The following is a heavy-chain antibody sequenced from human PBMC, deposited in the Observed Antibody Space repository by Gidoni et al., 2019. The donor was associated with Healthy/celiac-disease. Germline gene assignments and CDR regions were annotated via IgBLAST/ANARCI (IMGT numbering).Heavy chain of an antibody. CDR3: ARDSLYYYDSSGSQGGFDP. J-gene: IGHJ5*02. V-gene: IGHV4-59*01. D-gene: IGHD3-22*01. CDR1: GGSISSYY. CDR2: IYYSGRT. Sequence: QVQLQESGPGLVKPSETLSLTGTVSGGSISSYYWSWIRQPPGKGLEWIGYIYYSGRTNYNPSLKSRVTISVDTSKNQFSLKLSSVTAADTAVYYCARDSLYYYDSSGSQGGFDPWGQGTLVTVSS.